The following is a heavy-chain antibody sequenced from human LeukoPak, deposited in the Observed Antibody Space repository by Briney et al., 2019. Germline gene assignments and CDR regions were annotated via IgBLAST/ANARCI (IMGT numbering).Heavy chain of an antibody. Sequence: GESLKISCKGSGYSFTSYWIGWVRQIPGKGLEWMGIIYPGDSDTIYSPSFQSQVTISADKSISTAYMQWSSLKASDTAMYYCACTTDSGSYGGAFDIWGQGTMVTVSS. D-gene: IGHD1-26*01. CDR1: GYSFTSYW. V-gene: IGHV5-51*01. CDR2: IYPGDSDT. J-gene: IGHJ3*02. CDR3: ACTTDSGSYGGAFDI.